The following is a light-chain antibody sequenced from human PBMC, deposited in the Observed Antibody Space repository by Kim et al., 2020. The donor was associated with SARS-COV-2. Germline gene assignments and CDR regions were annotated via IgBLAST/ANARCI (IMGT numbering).Light chain of an antibody. CDR1: NIGSKS. J-gene: IGLJ2*01. V-gene: IGLV3-21*04. Sequence: SYELTQPPSVSVAPGKTARITCGGNNIGSKSVHWYQQKPGQAPVLVIYYDSDRPSGIPERFSGSNSGNTATLTISRVESGDEADYYGQVWDSSSDCVVFG. CDR3: QVWDSSSDCVV. CDR2: YDS.